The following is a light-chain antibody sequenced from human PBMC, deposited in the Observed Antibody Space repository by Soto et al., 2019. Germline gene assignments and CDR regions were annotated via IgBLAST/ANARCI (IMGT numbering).Light chain of an antibody. Sequence: SPAALSLKQRERATVSFRASQSFSSYLAWYQQKPGQAPRLLFYDVSNRATGIPDRFSSSASGTNFTLTISSLETEDYTIYYCELRVPWPAFCQGTNLDI. CDR1: QSFSSY. J-gene: IGKJ1*01. CDR2: DVS. CDR3: ELRVPWPA. V-gene: IGKV3-11*01.